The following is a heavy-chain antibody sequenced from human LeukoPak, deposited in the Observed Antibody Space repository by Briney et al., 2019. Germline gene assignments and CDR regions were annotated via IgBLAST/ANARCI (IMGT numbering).Heavy chain of an antibody. CDR3: ATLGPDSSGYYRVDY. D-gene: IGHD3-22*01. CDR1: GLTFSSYV. J-gene: IGHJ4*02. V-gene: IGHV3-23*01. Sequence: GGSLRLSCAAYGLTFSSYVMSWVRQAPGKGLEWVSTISGSGGSTYYADSVKGRFTISRDNSKNTLYLQMNSLRAEDTAVYYCATLGPDSSGYYRVDYWGQGTLVTVSS. CDR2: ISGSGGST.